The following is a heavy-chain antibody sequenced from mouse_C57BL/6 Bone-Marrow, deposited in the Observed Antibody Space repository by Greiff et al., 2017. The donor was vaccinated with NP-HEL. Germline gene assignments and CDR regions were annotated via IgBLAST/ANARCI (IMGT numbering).Heavy chain of an antibody. V-gene: IGHV5-2*01. CDR1: EYEFPSHD. CDR2: INSDGGST. J-gene: IGHJ4*01. CDR3: ARHECGYDGYAMDY. D-gene: IGHD2-2*01. Sequence: EVKLMESGGGLVQPGESLKLSCESNEYEFPSHDMSWVRKTPEKRLELVAAINSDGGSTYYPDTMERRFIISRDNTKKTLYLQMSSLRSEDTALYYCARHECGYDGYAMDYWGQGTSVTVSS.